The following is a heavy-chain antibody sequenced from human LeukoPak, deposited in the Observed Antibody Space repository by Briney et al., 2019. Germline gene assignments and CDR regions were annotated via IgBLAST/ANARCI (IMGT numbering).Heavy chain of an antibody. Sequence: GGSLRLSCAASGFTFSSYAMSWVRQAPGKGLEWVSAISGSGGSTYYADPVKGRFTISRDNSKNTLYLQMNSLRAEDTAVYYCAKGFSYGLTPRMVYFDYWGQGTLVTVSS. J-gene: IGHJ4*02. CDR2: ISGSGGST. D-gene: IGHD5-18*01. CDR3: AKGFSYGLTPRMVYFDY. CDR1: GFTFSSYA. V-gene: IGHV3-23*01.